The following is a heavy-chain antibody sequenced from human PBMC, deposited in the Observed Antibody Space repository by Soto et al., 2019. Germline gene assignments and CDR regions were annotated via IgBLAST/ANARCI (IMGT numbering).Heavy chain of an antibody. CDR1: GFTFSSYG. V-gene: IGHV3-30*18. Sequence: QVQLVESGGGVVQPGRSLRLSCAASGFTFSSYGMHWVRQAPGKGLEWVAVISYDGSNKTYADSVKGRFTISRDNSKNTQDLQMNSLRAEDTAVYYCEKGVWSGPMDVWGQGTTVTVSS. D-gene: IGHD3-3*01. J-gene: IGHJ6*02. CDR2: ISYDGSNK. CDR3: EKGVWSGPMDV.